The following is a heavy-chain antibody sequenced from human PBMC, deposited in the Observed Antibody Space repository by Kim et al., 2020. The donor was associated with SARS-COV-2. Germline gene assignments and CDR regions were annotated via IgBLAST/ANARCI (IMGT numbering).Heavy chain of an antibody. Sequence: GGSLRLSCAASGFTFSNAWMSWVRQAPGKGLEWVCRIRSKTDGGTTDYAAPVKGRFTISREDSKNTLYLQMNSLKTEDTAVYYCTTAVAKLVWGYYWGQGTLVTVSS. D-gene: IGHD6-19*01. CDR2: IRSKTDGGTT. J-gene: IGHJ4*02. CDR3: TTAVAKLVWGYY. CDR1: GFTFSNAW. V-gene: IGHV3-15*01.